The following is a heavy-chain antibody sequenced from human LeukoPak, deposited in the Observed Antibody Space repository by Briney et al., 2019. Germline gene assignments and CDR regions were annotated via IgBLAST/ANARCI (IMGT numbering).Heavy chain of an antibody. Sequence: PSETLSLTCTVSGGSISSYYWSWIRQPAGKGLEWIGRIYTSGSTDYNPSLKSRVTISVDTSKRHFSLKLSSVTAADTAVYYCARTLHSTTWPPQPGWFDPWGQGTLVTVSS. J-gene: IGHJ5*02. D-gene: IGHD6-13*01. CDR3: ARTLHSTTWPPQPGWFDP. CDR1: GGSISSYY. V-gene: IGHV4-4*07. CDR2: IYTSGST.